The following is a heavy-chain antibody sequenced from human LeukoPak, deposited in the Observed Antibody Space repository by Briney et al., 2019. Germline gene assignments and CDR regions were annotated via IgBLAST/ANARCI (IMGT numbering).Heavy chain of an antibody. CDR1: GFTFSSYN. Sequence: GGSLRLSCAASGFTFSSYNMNWVRQAPGKGLEWVSYISSSSSIYYADSVKGRFTISRDNAKNSLYLQMNSLRAEDTAVYYCARDKGTSYLSSFDYWGQGTLVTVSS. CDR3: ARDKGTSYLSSFDY. J-gene: IGHJ4*02. V-gene: IGHV3-48*01. D-gene: IGHD6-6*01. CDR2: ISSSSSI.